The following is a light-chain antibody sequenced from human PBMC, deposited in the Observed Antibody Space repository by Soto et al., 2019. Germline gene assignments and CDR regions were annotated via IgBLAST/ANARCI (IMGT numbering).Light chain of an antibody. CDR2: DAS. V-gene: IGKV1-5*01. J-gene: IGKJ4*01. CDR1: QNIGSR. Sequence: DIQMTQSPSTLSASVGDRVAITCRASQNIGSRLAWYQQKPDEAPKLLIYDASSLESGVPLRFGGSGSVTDFTLIISSLQPDDFATYHCQQGNTPFTFGGGTKVEIK. CDR3: QQGNTPFT.